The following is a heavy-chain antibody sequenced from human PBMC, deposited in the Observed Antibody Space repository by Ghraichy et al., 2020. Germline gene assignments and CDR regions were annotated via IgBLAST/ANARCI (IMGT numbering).Heavy chain of an antibody. D-gene: IGHD2-15*01. CDR1: GGSISSYY. V-gene: IGHV4-34*01. CDR2: INRSGST. CDR3: AREGYCSGGSCSTLNY. Sequence: SETLSLTCAVYGGSISSYYWSWIRQPPGKGLEWIGEINRSGSTKYNPSLKSRVAISVDTSKNQFSLRLSSLTAADTAVYYCAREGYCSGGSCSTLNYWGQGTLVTVSS. J-gene: IGHJ4*02.